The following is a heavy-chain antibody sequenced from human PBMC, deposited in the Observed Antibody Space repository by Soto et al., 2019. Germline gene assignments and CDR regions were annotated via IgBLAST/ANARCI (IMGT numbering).Heavy chain of an antibody. CDR1: GYSFTSYW. V-gene: IGHV5-51*01. CDR2: IYPGDSDT. J-gene: IGHJ3*02. Sequence: PGESLKISCKGSGYSFTSYWIGWVRQIPGKGLEWMGIIYPGDSDTRYSPSFQGQVTISADKSISTAYLQWSSLKASDTAMYYCARSRKWELLGTRLRKRYDAFDIWGQGTMVTVSS. CDR3: ARSRKWELLGTRLRKRYDAFDI. D-gene: IGHD1-26*01.